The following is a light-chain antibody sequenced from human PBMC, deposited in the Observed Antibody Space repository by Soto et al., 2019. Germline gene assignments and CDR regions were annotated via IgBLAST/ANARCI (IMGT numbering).Light chain of an antibody. CDR3: AAWDDSLNGFYV. V-gene: IGLV1-44*01. Sequence: QSVLTQPPSASGTPGQRATISCSGSSSNIGSNTVNWYQQLPGTAPKLLIYSNNQRPSAVPDRFSGSKSGTSASLAISGLQSEDEAEYYCAAWDDSLNGFYVFGTGTKLTVL. CDR1: SSNIGSNT. J-gene: IGLJ1*01. CDR2: SNN.